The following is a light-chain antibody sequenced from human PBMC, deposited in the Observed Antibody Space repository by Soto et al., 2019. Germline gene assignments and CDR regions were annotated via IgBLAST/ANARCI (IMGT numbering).Light chain of an antibody. CDR3: MQRIEFPYT. Sequence: DIVMPQTPLSLPVTPGEPASISCRSSQSLLDSDDGNTYLDWYLQQPGQSPQLLIHTLSYRASEVTDRFSGSGSGTDFTLKISRVEAEDVGVYYCMQRIEFPYTFGQANKLQIK. J-gene: IGKJ2*01. V-gene: IGKV2-40*01. CDR2: TLS. CDR1: QSLLDSDDGNTY.